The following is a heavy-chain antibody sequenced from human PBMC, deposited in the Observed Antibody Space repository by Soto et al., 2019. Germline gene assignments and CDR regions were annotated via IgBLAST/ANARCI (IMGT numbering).Heavy chain of an antibody. CDR1: GYNFTSYA. CDR2: INAGNGNT. Sequence: QVQLVQPGAEVKKPGASVKVSCKASGYNFTSYAMHWVRQAAGQRLEWMGWINAGNGNTKYSQKFQGRVTITRDTSASTAYLAASSLRSADTAVYYCARAPISAGDFTVDPWGYGTLVTVSS. CDR3: ARAPISAGDFTVDP. D-gene: IGHD4-17*01. J-gene: IGHJ5*02. V-gene: IGHV1-3*01.